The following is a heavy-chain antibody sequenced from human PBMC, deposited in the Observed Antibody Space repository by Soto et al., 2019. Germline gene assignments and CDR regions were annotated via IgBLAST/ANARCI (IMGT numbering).Heavy chain of an antibody. V-gene: IGHV1-8*01. CDR3: ARWPDGYYYYGMDV. CDR2: MNPNSGNT. CDR1: GYTFTSYD. J-gene: IGHJ6*02. Sequence: QVQLVQSGAEVKKPGASVKVSCKASGYTFTSYDINWVRQATGQGLEWMGWMNPNSGNTGYAQKFWGRATMPRNTSISTAYMELSSLRSEDTAVYYCARWPDGYYYYGMDVWGQGTTVTVSS.